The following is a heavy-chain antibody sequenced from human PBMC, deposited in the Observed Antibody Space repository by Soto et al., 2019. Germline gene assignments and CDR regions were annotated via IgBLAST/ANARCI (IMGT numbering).Heavy chain of an antibody. V-gene: IGHV1-18*04. D-gene: IGHD6-13*01. CDR1: GYTFTSYG. CDR3: ARDSRQQLVRRLFDY. J-gene: IGHJ4*02. Sequence: SVKVSCKASGYTFTSYGISWVRQAPGQGLEWMGWISAYNGNTNYAQKLQGRVTMTTDTSTSTAYMELRSLRSDDTAVYYCARDSRQQLVRRLFDYWGQGTLVTVSS. CDR2: ISAYNGNT.